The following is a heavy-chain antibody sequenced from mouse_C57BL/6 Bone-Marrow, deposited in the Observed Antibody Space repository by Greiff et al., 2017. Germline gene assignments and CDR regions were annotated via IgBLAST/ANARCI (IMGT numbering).Heavy chain of an antibody. CDR1: GYTFTDYS. D-gene: IGHD1-1*01. V-gene: IGHV1-26*01. Sequence: VQLQQSGPELVKPGASVKISCKASGYTFTDYSMNWVKQSHGKSLEWIGDINPNNGGTSYNQKFKGKATLTVDKSSSTAYMELRSLTSEDSAVYYGATDPITTGVAEYFGVWGTGTTVSVAS. J-gene: IGHJ1*03. CDR3: ATDPITTGVAEYFGV. CDR2: INPNNGGT.